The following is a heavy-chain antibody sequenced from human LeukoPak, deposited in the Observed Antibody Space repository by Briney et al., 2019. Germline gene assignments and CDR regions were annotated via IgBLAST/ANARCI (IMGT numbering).Heavy chain of an antibody. V-gene: IGHV3-23*01. CDR1: GFTFSRSA. CDR3: AKEGRLTVAAVVVEDYFDF. J-gene: IGHJ4*02. CDR2: ISGSGGHT. D-gene: IGHD3-22*01. Sequence: GGSLRLSCVGSGFTFSRSAMSWVRLAPGKGLEWVSGISGSGGHTYYTDSVKGRFTISRDNSKTTVSLQMNSLTTDDTAVYYCAKEGRLTVAAVVVEDYFDFWGQGTPVIVSA.